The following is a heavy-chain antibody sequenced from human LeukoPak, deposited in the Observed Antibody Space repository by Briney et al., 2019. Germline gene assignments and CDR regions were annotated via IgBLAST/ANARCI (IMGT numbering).Heavy chain of an antibody. Sequence: SETLSLTCAVYGGSFSGYYWSWIRQPPGKGLEWIGEINHSGSTNYNPSLTSRVTISVDTSKNQFSLNLSSVTAADTAVYYCARTGIAVAGYYYYYMDVWGKGTTVTVSS. CDR1: GGSFSGYY. V-gene: IGHV4-34*01. J-gene: IGHJ6*03. D-gene: IGHD6-19*01. CDR3: ARTGIAVAGYYYYYMDV. CDR2: INHSGST.